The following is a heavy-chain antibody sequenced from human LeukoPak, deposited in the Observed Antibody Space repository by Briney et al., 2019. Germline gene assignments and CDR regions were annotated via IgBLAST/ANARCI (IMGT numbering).Heavy chain of an antibody. CDR1: GGSISSSDYY. V-gene: IGHV3-23*01. CDR3: AKPLEKYTYGGNFDY. J-gene: IGHJ4*02. Sequence: ETLSLTCTVSGGSISSSDYYWGWVRQAPGKGLAWVSVISSSADSTYYADSVKGRFTISRDNSKNTLYLQMNNLRAEDTAVYYCAKPLEKYTYGGNFDYWGQGILVTVSS. CDR2: ISSSADST. D-gene: IGHD4-23*01.